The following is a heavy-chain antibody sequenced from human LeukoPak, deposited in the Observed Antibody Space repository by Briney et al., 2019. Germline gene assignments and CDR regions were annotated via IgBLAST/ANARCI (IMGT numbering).Heavy chain of an antibody. Sequence: SETLSLTCAVYGGSFSGYYWSWIRQPPGKGLEWIGEINHSGSTNYNPSLKSRVTISVDTSKNQFSLKLSSVTAADTAVYYCARGVGLLRFGSLLEFDPWGQGTLVTVSS. CDR1: GGSFSGYY. CDR3: ARGVGLLRFGSLLEFDP. CDR2: INHSGST. V-gene: IGHV4-34*01. D-gene: IGHD3-10*01. J-gene: IGHJ5*02.